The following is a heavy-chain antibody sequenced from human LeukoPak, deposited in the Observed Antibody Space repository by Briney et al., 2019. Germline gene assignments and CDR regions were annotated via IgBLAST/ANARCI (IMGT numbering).Heavy chain of an antibody. CDR1: GGSLSSYY. V-gene: IGHV4-59*01. Sequence: PSETLSLTCTVSGGSLSSYYWSWIRQPPGKGLGWIGYIYYSGSTNYNPSLKSRVTISVDTSKNQFSLKLSSVTAADTAVYYCANSLGRNGFDPWGQGTLVTVSS. CDR2: IYYSGST. D-gene: IGHD1-26*01. J-gene: IGHJ5*02. CDR3: ANSLGRNGFDP.